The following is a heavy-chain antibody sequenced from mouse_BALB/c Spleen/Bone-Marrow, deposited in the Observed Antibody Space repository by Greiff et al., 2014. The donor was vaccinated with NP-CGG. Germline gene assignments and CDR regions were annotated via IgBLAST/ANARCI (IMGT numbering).Heavy chain of an antibody. J-gene: IGHJ4*01. CDR1: GFNIKDTY. V-gene: IGHV14-3*02. CDR2: IDPANGNT. Sequence: EVKLVESGAELVKPGASVKLSCTASGFNIKDTYMHWVKQRPEQGLEWIGRIDPANGNTKYDPKFQGKATITAGTSSNTAYLQLSSLTSEDTAVYYCARYGNYCYAMDYWGQGTSVTVSS. CDR3: ARYGNYCYAMDY. D-gene: IGHD2-1*01.